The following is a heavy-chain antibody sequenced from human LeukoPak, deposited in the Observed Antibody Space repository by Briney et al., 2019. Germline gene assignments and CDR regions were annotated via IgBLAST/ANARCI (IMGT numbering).Heavy chain of an antibody. CDR1: SGSISTSNYY. Sequence: SETLSLTCTVSSGSISTSNYYWGWVRQPPGKALEWIGNISYSGSTYYSPSLKSRVTISLDTSRNQFSLKLSSVTAADTAVYYCAVGVGYGRGNWFDPWGQGTLVTVSS. V-gene: IGHV4-39*07. D-gene: IGHD3-16*01. CDR3: AVGVGYGRGNWFDP. CDR2: ISYSGST. J-gene: IGHJ5*02.